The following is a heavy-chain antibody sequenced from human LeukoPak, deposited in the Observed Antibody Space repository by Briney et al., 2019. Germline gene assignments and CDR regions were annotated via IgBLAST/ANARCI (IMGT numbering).Heavy chain of an antibody. V-gene: IGHV4-61*02. CDR3: ARGGYFSGWYRFDY. J-gene: IGHJ4*02. CDR2: IYTSGST. D-gene: IGHD6-19*01. Sequence: PSETLSLTCTVSGGSISSGSYYWSWIRQPAGKGLEWIGRIYTSGSTNYNPSLKSRVTISVDASKNQFSLKLSSVTAADTAVYYCARGGYFSGWYRFDYWGQGTLVTVSS. CDR1: GGSISSGSYY.